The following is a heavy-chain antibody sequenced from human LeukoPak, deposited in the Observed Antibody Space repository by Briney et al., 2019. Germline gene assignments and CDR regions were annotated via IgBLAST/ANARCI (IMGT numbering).Heavy chain of an antibody. Sequence: VASVKVSCKASGYTFTSYAMHWVRQAPGQRLEWMGWINAGNGNTKYSQKFQGRVTITRDTSASTAYTELSSLRSEDTAVYYCARDRDSSGYPHFDYWGQGTLVTVSS. V-gene: IGHV1-3*01. CDR2: INAGNGNT. CDR3: ARDRDSSGYPHFDY. J-gene: IGHJ4*02. CDR1: GYTFTSYA. D-gene: IGHD3-22*01.